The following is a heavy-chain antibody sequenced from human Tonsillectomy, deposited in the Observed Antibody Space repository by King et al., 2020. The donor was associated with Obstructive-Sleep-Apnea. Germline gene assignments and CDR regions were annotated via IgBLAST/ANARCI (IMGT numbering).Heavy chain of an antibody. CDR3: ARDVGGEGLRANFFDY. Sequence: VQLVESGGGVVQPGRSLRLSCAASGFSFSSYAIHWVRQAPGKGLEWVAIISYDENNKYYADSVRGRFTISRDNSKNTLFLEMDSLRADDTAVYYFARDVGGEGLRANFFDYWGQGTLVTVSS. V-gene: IGHV3-30-3*01. J-gene: IGHJ4*02. D-gene: IGHD2-21*01. CDR2: ISYDENNK. CDR1: GFSFSSYA.